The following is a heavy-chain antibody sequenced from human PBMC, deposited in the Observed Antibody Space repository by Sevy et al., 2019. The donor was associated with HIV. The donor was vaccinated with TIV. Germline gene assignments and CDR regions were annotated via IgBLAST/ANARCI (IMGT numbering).Heavy chain of an antibody. J-gene: IGHJ5*02. CDR1: GFTFGDYA. V-gene: IGHV3-49*03. CDR2: IRSKAYGGTT. D-gene: IGHD3-10*01. CDR3: TRAGGSGSYYKGNRWFDP. Sequence: GGSLRLSCTASGFTFGDYAMSWFRQAPGKGLEWVGFIRSKAYGGTTEYAASVKGRFTISRDDSKSIAYLQMNSPKTEDTAVYYCTRAGGSGSYYKGNRWFDPWGQGTLVTVSS.